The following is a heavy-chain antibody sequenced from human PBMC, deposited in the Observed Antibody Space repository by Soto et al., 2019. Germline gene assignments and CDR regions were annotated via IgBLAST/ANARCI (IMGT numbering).Heavy chain of an antibody. CDR1: GYTFTSYY. J-gene: IGHJ6*03. Sequence: ASVKVSCKAPGYTFTSYYMHWVRQAPGQGLEWMGIINPSGGSTSYAQKFQGRVTMTRDTSTGTVYMELSSLRSEDTAVYYCARNGVVAATPDYYYYYMDVWDKGTTVTVSS. V-gene: IGHV1-46*03. D-gene: IGHD2-15*01. CDR3: ARNGVVAATPDYYYYYMDV. CDR2: INPSGGST.